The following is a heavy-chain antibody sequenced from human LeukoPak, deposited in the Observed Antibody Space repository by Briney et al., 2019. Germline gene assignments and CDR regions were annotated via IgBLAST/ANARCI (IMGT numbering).Heavy chain of an antibody. CDR1: GFMFSTYW. CDR3: GGFGYEAGVDL. D-gene: IGHD2-15*01. V-gene: IGHV3-7*01. CDR2: IKPDGSET. Sequence: PGGSLRLSCAASGFMFSTYWMTWVRQAPGKGLEWVVNIKPDGSETYYVDSVKGRFTISRDNTKNLLYLQMNSLRGEDAAVYHCGGFGYEAGVDLWGQGTLVSVS. J-gene: IGHJ4*02.